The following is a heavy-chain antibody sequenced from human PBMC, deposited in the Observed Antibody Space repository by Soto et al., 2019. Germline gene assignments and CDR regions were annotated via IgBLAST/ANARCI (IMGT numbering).Heavy chain of an antibody. CDR2: ISGGTTST. D-gene: IGHD5-12*01. CDR1: GFTFSSYS. Sequence: GGSLRLSCAASGFTFSSYSMNWVRQAPGKGLEWVSVISGGTTSTYYADSVKGRFTISRDNSKNTLYLQMNSLRVEDTAVYYCAKTRGYSGYDLDYWGQGTLVSVSS. CDR3: AKTRGYSGYDLDY. V-gene: IGHV3-23*01. J-gene: IGHJ4*02.